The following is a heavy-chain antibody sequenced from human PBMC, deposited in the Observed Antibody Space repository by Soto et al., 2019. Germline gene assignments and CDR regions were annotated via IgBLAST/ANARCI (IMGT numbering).Heavy chain of an antibody. D-gene: IGHD2-2*02. V-gene: IGHV3-7*01. Sequence: PGRSLRLSCAASGFTFSSYWMSWVRQAPGKGLEWVANIKQDGSEKYYVDSVKGRFTISRDNAKNSLYLQMNSLRAEDTAVYYCARVNTPLSNYYYGMDVWGQGTTVTVSS. CDR3: ARVNTPLSNYYYGMDV. J-gene: IGHJ6*02. CDR2: IKQDGSEK. CDR1: GFTFSSYW.